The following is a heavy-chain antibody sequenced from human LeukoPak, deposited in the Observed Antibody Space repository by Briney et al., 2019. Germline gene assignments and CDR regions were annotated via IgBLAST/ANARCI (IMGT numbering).Heavy chain of an antibody. CDR3: ARDPSYCSGGSCYSFDS. Sequence: PSETLSLTCTVSDGSISSGGYYWSWIRQHPGKGLEWIGYIYYSGSTYYNPSLKSRVTISVDTSKNQFSLKLSSVTAADTAVYYCARDPSYCSGGSCYSFDSWGQGTLVTVSP. V-gene: IGHV4-31*03. CDR1: DGSISSGGYY. J-gene: IGHJ4*02. CDR2: IYYSGST. D-gene: IGHD2-15*01.